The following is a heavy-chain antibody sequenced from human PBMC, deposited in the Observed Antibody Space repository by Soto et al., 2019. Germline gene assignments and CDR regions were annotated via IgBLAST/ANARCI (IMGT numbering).Heavy chain of an antibody. CDR2: IYYSGST. J-gene: IGHJ4*02. CDR3: ARMGPRFQPHYFDY. Sequence: TSETLSLTCTVSGGSVSSGSYYWSWIRQPPGKGLEWIGYIYYSGSTNYNPSLKSRVTISVDTSKNQFSLHLSSVTAADTAMYYCARMGPRFQPHYFDYWGQGTLVTVSS. D-gene: IGHD3-10*01. V-gene: IGHV4-61*01. CDR1: GGSVSSGSYY.